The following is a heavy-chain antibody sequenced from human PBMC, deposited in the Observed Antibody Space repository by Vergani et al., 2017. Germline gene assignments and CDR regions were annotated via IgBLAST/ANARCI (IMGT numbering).Heavy chain of an antibody. Sequence: EVQLVESGGGLVQPGRSLRLSCAASGFTFDAYAMHWVRQAPGKGLEWVSGINWNSDSIAYADSVKGRFTISRDNAKNSLYLQMNSLRAEDTALYYCVKDIAASGNYWYFGLWGRGTLVTGSS. CDR3: VKDIAASGNYWYFGL. V-gene: IGHV3-9*01. J-gene: IGHJ2*01. CDR2: INWNSDSI. CDR1: GFTFDAYA. D-gene: IGHD6-13*01.